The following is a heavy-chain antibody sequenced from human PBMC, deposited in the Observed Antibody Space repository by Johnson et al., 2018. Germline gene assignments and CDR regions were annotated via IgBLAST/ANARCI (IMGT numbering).Heavy chain of an antibody. J-gene: IGHJ1*01. CDR3: ARERSSSWYRLFPEYFQH. CDR1: GFTFSSYS. V-gene: IGHV3-30*03. CDR2: ISYDGSNK. D-gene: IGHD6-13*01. Sequence: QVQLVQSGGGLVKPGGSLRLSCAASGFTFSSYSMNWVRQAPGKGLEWVAVISYDGSNKYYADSVKGRFTISRDNSKNTLYLQMNSLRAEDTAVYYCARERSSSWYRLFPEYFQHWGQGTLVTVSS.